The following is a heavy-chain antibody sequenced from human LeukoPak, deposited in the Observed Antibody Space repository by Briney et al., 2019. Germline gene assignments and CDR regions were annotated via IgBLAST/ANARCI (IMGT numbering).Heavy chain of an antibody. V-gene: IGHV4-34*01. CDR3: ARGLPGITMVRGVIISDY. CDR2: INHSGST. D-gene: IGHD3-10*01. CDR1: GGSISGYY. J-gene: IGHJ4*02. Sequence: SETLSLTCTVSGGSISGYYWSWIRQPPGKGLEWIGEINHSGSTNYNPSLKSRVTISVDTSKNQFSLKLSSVTAADTAVYYCARGLPGITMVRGVIISDYWGQGTLVTVSS.